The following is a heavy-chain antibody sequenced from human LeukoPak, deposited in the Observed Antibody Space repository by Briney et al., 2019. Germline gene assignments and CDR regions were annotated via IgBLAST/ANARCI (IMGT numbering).Heavy chain of an antibody. CDR2: INPSGGST. V-gene: IGHV1-46*01. CDR1: GYTFTSYY. CDR3: ASEHEPAYYGMDV. J-gene: IGHJ6*04. Sequence: EASVKVSCKASGYTFTSYYMRWVRQAPGQGLEWMGIINPSGGSTSYAQKFQGRVTMTRDTSTSTVYMELSSLRSEDTAVYYCASEHEPAYYGMDVWGKGTTVTVSS. D-gene: IGHD6-25*01.